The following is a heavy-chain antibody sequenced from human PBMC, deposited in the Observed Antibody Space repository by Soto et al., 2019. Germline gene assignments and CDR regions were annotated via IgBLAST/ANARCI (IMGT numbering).Heavy chain of an antibody. J-gene: IGHJ4*02. Sequence: GGSLRLSCAASGFTFSGSAMHWVRQASGKGLEWVGRIRSKANSYATAYAASVKGRFTISRDDSKNTAYLQMNSLKTEDTAVYYCTRQEECSGGPRRICTQISVPDYWGQGTLVTVSS. CDR3: TRQEECSGGPRRICTQISVPDY. D-gene: IGHD2-15*01. CDR2: IRSKANSYAT. V-gene: IGHV3-73*01. CDR1: GFTFSGSA.